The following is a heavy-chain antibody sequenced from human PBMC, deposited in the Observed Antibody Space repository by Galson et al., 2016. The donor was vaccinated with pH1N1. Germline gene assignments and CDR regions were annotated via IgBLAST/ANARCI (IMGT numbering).Heavy chain of an antibody. J-gene: IGHJ5*02. CDR3: ATGSGNSWFDP. CDR1: DYMFSSYA. V-gene: IGHV1-2*02. CDR2: INPSNGAT. D-gene: IGHD3-10*01. Sequence: SVKVSCKASDYMFSSYAITWVRQAPGHGLEWMGWINPSNGATKYAQNFQGRVTLTRDTSINTAYMELSSLTSDDTALYYCATGSGNSWFDPWGQGTLVTVSS.